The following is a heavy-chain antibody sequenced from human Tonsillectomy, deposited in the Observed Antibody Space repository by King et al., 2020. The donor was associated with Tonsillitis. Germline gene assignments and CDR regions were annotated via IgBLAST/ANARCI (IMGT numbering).Heavy chain of an antibody. V-gene: IGHV3-11*01. CDR2: ISSGGSTI. J-gene: IGHJ5*02. CDR3: ARFLDTARQRSWFDP. Sequence: VQLVESGGGLVKPGGSLRLSCAASGFTFSDYYMSWIRQGPGKGLEWVSYISSGGSTIYYADSVKGRFTISRDNAKNSLYLQMNSLRAEDTAVYYCARFLDTARQRSWFDPWGQGTLVTVSS. CDR1: GFTFSDYY. D-gene: IGHD5-18*01.